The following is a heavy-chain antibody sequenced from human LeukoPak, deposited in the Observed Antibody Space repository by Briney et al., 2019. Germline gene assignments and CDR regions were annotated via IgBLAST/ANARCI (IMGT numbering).Heavy chain of an antibody. J-gene: IGHJ5*02. V-gene: IGHV1-18*01. Sequence: ASVKVSCKASGYTFTSYGISWVRQAPGQGLEWMGWISGYNRNPNYAQKLQGRVTMTTDTSTSTAYMELRSLRADDTAVYYCGRSYSSSHPDWLDPWGQGTLVTVSS. D-gene: IGHD6-6*01. CDR1: GYTFTSYG. CDR2: ISGYNRNP. CDR3: GRSYSSSHPDWLDP.